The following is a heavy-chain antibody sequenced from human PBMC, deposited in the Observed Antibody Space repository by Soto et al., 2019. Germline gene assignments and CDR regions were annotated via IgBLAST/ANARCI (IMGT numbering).Heavy chain of an antibody. CDR2: ISSGGGTT. D-gene: IGHD4-17*01. Sequence: EVQLLDSGGGLVQPGGSLRLACAASGFIFSNYAMSWVRQAPGKGLEWGAIISSGGGTTYNVDSVTGRFIICRANSKNTLYLQMNSLTAEDTALYYCAKSPAVLRTFDYCGQGTLVTVSS. J-gene: IGHJ4*02. V-gene: IGHV3-23*01. CDR3: AKSPAVLRTFDY. CDR1: GFIFSNYA.